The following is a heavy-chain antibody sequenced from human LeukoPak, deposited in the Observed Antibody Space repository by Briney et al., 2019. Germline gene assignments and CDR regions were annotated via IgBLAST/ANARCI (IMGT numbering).Heavy chain of an antibody. CDR3: ARDAVGATEFDY. V-gene: IGHV3-7*01. J-gene: IGHJ4*02. CDR1: GFTFSTYV. D-gene: IGHD1-26*01. Sequence: GGSLRLSCAASGFTFSTYVMNWVRQAPGKGLEWVANIKQDGSEKYYVDSVKGRFTISRDNAKNSLYLQMNSLRAEDTAVYYCARDAVGATEFDYWGQGTLVTVSS. CDR2: IKQDGSEK.